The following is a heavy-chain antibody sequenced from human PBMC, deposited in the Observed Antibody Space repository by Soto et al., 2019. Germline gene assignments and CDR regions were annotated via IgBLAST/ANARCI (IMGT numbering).Heavy chain of an antibody. CDR1: GFTFDDYA. V-gene: IGHV3-9*01. CDR3: AKGPGYSYGSLHIDY. CDR2: ISWNSGSV. D-gene: IGHD5-18*01. J-gene: IGHJ4*02. Sequence: GGSLRLSCAASGFTFDDYAMHWVRQAPGKGLEWVSGISWNSGSVGYADSVKGRFTISRDNAKNSLYLQMNSLRAEDTALYYCAKGPGYSYGSLHIDYWGQGT.